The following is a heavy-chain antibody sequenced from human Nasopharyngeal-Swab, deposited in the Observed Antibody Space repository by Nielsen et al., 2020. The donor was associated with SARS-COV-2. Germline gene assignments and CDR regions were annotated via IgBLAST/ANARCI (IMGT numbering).Heavy chain of an antibody. J-gene: IGHJ6*03. CDR3: ARGYCSGGSCYRYYYYYMDV. V-gene: IGHV1-69*01. Sequence: WVRQAPGQGLEWMGGIIPIFGTANYAQKFQGRVTITADESTSTAYMELSSLRSEDTAVYYCARGYCSGGSCYRYYYYYMDVWGKGTTVTVSS. CDR2: IIPIFGTA. D-gene: IGHD2-15*01.